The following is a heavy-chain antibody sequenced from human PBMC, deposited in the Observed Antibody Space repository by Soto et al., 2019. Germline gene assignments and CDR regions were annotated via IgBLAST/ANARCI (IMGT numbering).Heavy chain of an antibody. CDR2: IYYSGST. D-gene: IGHD2-8*01. V-gene: IGHV4-59*01. CDR3: ARGPRVEMYAMFWFDP. J-gene: IGHJ5*02. Sequence: SETLSLTCTVSGGSISSYYWSWIRQPPGKGLEWIGYIYYSGSTNYNPSLKSRVTISVDTSKNQFSLKLSSVTAADTAVYYCARGPRVEMYAMFWFDPWGQGTLVTVSS. CDR1: GGSISSYY.